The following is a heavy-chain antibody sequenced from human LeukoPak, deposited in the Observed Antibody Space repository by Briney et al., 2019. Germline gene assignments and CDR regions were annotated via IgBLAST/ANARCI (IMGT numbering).Heavy chain of an antibody. CDR1: GYTFTSYY. CDR2: INPSGGST. J-gene: IGHJ4*02. Sequence: GASVKVSCKASGYTFTSYYMHWVRQAPGQGLEWMGIINPSGGSTGYAQKFQGRVTMTRDTSTSTVYMELSSLRSEDTAVYYCARAVATPLYFDYWGQGTLVTVSS. CDR3: ARAVATPLYFDY. V-gene: IGHV1-46*03. D-gene: IGHD5-12*01.